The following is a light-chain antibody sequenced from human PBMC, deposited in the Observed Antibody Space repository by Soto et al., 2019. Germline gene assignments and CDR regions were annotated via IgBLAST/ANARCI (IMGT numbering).Light chain of an antibody. Sequence: QPVLTQSPSASASLGASVNLTCTLSSGHSTYAIAWHQQRPEKGPRFLMKLNSDGSHSNGDGIPDRFSGSSSGAERYLSISSLQSQDEADYYCQTWGTGVVFGGGTKVTVL. J-gene: IGLJ2*01. CDR2: LNSDGSH. V-gene: IGLV4-69*01. CDR1: SGHSTYA. CDR3: QTWGTGVV.